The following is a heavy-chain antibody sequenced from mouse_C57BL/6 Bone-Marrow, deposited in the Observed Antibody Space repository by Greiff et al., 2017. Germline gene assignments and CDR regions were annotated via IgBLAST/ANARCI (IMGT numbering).Heavy chain of an antibody. Sequence: QVQLQQPGAELVRPGSSVKLSCKASGYTFTSYWMDWVKQRPGQGLEWIGNIYPSDSETHYNQKFKDKATLTVDKSSSTAYMQLSSLTSEDSAVYYCARRDIYDGYDGEVAYWGQGTLVTVSA. J-gene: IGHJ3*01. CDR2: IYPSDSET. V-gene: IGHV1-61*01. D-gene: IGHD2-3*01. CDR3: ARRDIYDGYDGEVAY. CDR1: GYTFTSYW.